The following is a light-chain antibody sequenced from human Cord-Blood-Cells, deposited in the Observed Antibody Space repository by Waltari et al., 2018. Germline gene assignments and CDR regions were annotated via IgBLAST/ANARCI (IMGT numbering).Light chain of an antibody. Sequence: EIVLTQSPATLSLSPGERATLSCRASQSVSSYLAWYQQKPGQAPRLLIYDASNRATGIPARFMGSGSGTDFTLTISSLEPEDFAVYYCQQRSNWPPWTFGQGTKVEIK. CDR1: QSVSSY. V-gene: IGKV3-11*01. J-gene: IGKJ1*01. CDR2: DAS. CDR3: QQRSNWPPWT.